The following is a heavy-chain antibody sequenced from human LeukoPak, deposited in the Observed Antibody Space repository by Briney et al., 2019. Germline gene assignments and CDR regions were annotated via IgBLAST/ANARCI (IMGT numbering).Heavy chain of an antibody. J-gene: IGHJ4*02. D-gene: IGHD6-13*01. CDR1: GFTFSSYG. CDR2: IWYDGSNK. CDR3: AREGSWYEVDY. V-gene: IGHV3-33*01. Sequence: GGSLRLSCAASGFTFSSYGMHWVRQAPGQGLEWVAVIWYDGSNKYYVDSVKGRFTISRDNSKNTLYLQMNSLRAEDTAVYYCAREGSWYEVDYWGQGTLVTVSS.